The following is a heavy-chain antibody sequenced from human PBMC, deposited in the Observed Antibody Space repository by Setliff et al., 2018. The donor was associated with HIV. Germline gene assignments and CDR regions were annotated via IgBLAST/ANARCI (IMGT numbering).Heavy chain of an antibody. CDR2: IIAILGIP. CDR1: RGTFTSYA. J-gene: IGHJ1*01. D-gene: IGHD2-15*01. V-gene: IGHV1-69*10. Sequence: SVKVSCKASRGTFTSYAFSWVRQAPGQGLEWMGGIIAILGIPSYAQKFQGRVTITADKSTNTAYMELKSLRSEDTALYYCATGPPYCSGGSCYSSLHHWGQGTRVTVSS. CDR3: ATGPPYCSGGSCYSSLHH.